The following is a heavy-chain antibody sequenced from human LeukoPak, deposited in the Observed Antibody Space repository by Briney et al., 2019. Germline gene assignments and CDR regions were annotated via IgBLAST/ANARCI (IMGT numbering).Heavy chain of an antibody. Sequence: PGGSLRLSCAASGFTFSSYAMSWVRQAPGKGLEWVSAISGSGGSTYYADSVKGRFTISRDNSKNTLYLQMNSLRAEDTAVYYCAKAPSIAAAGTSAFDIWGQGPMVTVSS. CDR3: AKAPSIAAAGTSAFDI. V-gene: IGHV3-23*01. CDR1: GFTFSSYA. J-gene: IGHJ3*02. CDR2: ISGSGGST. D-gene: IGHD6-13*01.